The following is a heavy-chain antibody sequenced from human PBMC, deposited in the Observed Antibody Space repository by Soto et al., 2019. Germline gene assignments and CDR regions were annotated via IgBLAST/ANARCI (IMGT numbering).Heavy chain of an antibody. D-gene: IGHD2-2*01. J-gene: IGHJ6*03. Sequence: EVQLVESGGGLVQPGRSLRLSCAASGFTFDDYAMHWVRQAPGKGLEWVSGINWNSGTIGYADSVKGQFAISRDNAKNTLYLQMSSLRGEDTALYYCAKLGCSRPPCDLYGYMDVWGKGTTVTVSS. V-gene: IGHV3-9*01. CDR3: AKLGCSRPPCDLYGYMDV. CDR1: GFTFDDYA. CDR2: INWNSGTI.